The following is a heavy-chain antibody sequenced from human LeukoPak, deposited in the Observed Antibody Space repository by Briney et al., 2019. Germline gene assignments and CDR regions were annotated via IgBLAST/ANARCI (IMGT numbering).Heavy chain of an antibody. CDR2: IRYDGSNK. Sequence: QGQLVESGGGVVQPGGSLRLSCAASGFTFSSYGMHWVRQAPGKGLEWVAFIRYDGSNKYYADSVKGRFTISRDNFKNTLHLQMNSLRAEDTAVYYCAKDPPLKDYYDSRAIDYWGQGTLVTVSS. J-gene: IGHJ4*02. V-gene: IGHV3-30*02. CDR1: GFTFSSYG. D-gene: IGHD3-22*01. CDR3: AKDPPLKDYYDSRAIDY.